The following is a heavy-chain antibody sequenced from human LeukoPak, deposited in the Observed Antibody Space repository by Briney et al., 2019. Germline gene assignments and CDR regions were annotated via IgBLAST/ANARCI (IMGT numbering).Heavy chain of an antibody. J-gene: IGHJ5*02. D-gene: IGHD3-22*01. V-gene: IGHV4-59*01. CDR2: IYYSRST. CDR1: GGSISSYY. Sequence: PSETLSLTCTVSGGSISSYYWSWIRQPPGKGLEWIGYIYYSRSTNYNPSLKSRVTISVDTSKNQFSLKLSSVTAADTAVYYCARGDSSGYSIGVWFDPWGQGTLVTVSS. CDR3: ARGDSSGYSIGVWFDP.